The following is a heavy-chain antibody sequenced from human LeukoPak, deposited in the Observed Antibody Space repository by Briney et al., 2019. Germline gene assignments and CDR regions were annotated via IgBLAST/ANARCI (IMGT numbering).Heavy chain of an antibody. CDR2: IYSSGSTI. J-gene: IGHJ4*02. CDR1: GFTFSTYG. CDR3: TRDWDY. Sequence: GGSLRLSCAASGFTFSTYGMNWVRQAPGQGLEWISYIYSSGSTIHYADSVEGRFTISRDNAKNSLYLQMNSLRADDTGIYYCTRDWDYWGQGTLVTVSS. V-gene: IGHV3-48*03.